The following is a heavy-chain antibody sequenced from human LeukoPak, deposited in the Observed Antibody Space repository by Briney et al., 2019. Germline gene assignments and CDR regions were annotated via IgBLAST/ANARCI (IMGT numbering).Heavy chain of an antibody. CDR1: GGSISSYY. J-gene: IGHJ3*02. CDR2: MYSSGS. D-gene: IGHD5-24*01. V-gene: IGHV4-4*07. CDR3: ARGTRDGYNFDAFDI. Sequence: PSETLSLTCTVSGGSISSYYLSWIRQTAGKGLEWIGRMYSSGSNYNPSLKSRVTMSIDTSTNQLSLKLSSVTAADTAVYYCARGTRDGYNFDAFDIWGQGTMVTVSS.